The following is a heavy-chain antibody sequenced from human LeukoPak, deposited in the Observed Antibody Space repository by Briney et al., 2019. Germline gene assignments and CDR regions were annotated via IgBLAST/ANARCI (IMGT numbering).Heavy chain of an antibody. CDR1: GFTFSSYW. CDR3: ARERHPRPLNWFDP. Sequence: GGSLRLSCAASGFTFSSYWMHWVRQAPGKGLVWVSRISSDGSSTSYADSVKGRFTISRDNAKNTLYLQMNSLRAEDTAVYYCARERHPRPLNWFDPWGQGTLVTVSS. CDR2: ISSDGSST. J-gene: IGHJ5*02. V-gene: IGHV3-74*01.